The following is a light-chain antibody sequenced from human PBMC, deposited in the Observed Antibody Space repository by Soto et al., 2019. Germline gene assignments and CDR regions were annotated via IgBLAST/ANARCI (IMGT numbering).Light chain of an antibody. Sequence: EIVLTQSPGTLSLSPGERATLSCRASQSVSSSYLAWYQQKPGQAPRLLIYGASSRATGIPDRFSGSGSGTDFTLTISSLEPEDFAVYYCQQYGSSPPISTFGPGTKVDIK. J-gene: IGKJ3*01. CDR3: QQYGSSPPIST. V-gene: IGKV3-20*01. CDR1: QSVSSSY. CDR2: GAS.